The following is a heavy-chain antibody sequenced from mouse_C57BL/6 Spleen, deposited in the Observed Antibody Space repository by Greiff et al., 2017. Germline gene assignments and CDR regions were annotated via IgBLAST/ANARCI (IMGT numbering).Heavy chain of an antibody. Sequence: DVQLVESGAGLVKPGGSLKLSCAASGFTFSSYAMSWVRQTPEKRLEWVAYISSGGDYIYYADTVKGRFTISRDNARNTLYLQMSSLKSEDTAMYYCTRESYWYFDVWGTGTTVTVSS. J-gene: IGHJ1*03. V-gene: IGHV5-9-1*02. CDR2: ISSGGDYI. CDR3: TRESYWYFDV. CDR1: GFTFSSYA.